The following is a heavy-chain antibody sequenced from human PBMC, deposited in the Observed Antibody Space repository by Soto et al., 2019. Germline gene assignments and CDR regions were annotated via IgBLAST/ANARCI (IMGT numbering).Heavy chain of an antibody. CDR2: IYYSGST. CDR1: GGSISSGDYY. J-gene: IGHJ3*02. V-gene: IGHV4-30-4*01. D-gene: IGHD2-8*01. CDR3: ARGRSPDIVLMVYGFAFDI. Sequence: QVQLQESGPGLVKPSQTLSLTCTVSGGSISSGDYYWSWIRQPPGKGLEWIGYIYYSGSTYYNPSLKSRVTISVDTSKNQFSLKLSSVTAADTAVYYCARGRSPDIVLMVYGFAFDIWGQGTMVTVSS.